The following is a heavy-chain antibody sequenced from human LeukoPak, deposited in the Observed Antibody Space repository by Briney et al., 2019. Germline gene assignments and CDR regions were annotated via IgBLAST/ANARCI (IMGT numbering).Heavy chain of an antibody. V-gene: IGHV1-69*04. J-gene: IGHJ5*02. D-gene: IGHD3-9*01. CDR1: GGTFSSYA. CDR2: IIPIRGIA. Sequence: RASVKVSCKASGGTFSSYAISWVRQAPGQGLEWMGRIIPIRGIANYAQKFQGRVTITADKSTSTAYMELSSLRSEDTAVYYCARHRYDILTGYLGLINSFDPWGQGTLVTVSS. CDR3: ARHRYDILTGYLGLINSFDP.